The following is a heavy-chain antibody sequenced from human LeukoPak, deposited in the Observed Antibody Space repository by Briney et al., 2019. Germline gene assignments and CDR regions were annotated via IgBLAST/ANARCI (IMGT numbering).Heavy chain of an antibody. Sequence: GGSLRLSCAASGFAVSSNYMHWVRQAPGKGLKWVSLIYSGGSTYYADSVKGRFTISRDNSKNTLYLQMNGLRAEDTAVYYCARDASSSWSHDAFDIWGQGTMVTVSS. CDR2: IYSGGST. CDR3: ARDASSSWSHDAFDI. J-gene: IGHJ3*02. V-gene: IGHV3-66*01. CDR1: GFAVSSNY. D-gene: IGHD6-13*01.